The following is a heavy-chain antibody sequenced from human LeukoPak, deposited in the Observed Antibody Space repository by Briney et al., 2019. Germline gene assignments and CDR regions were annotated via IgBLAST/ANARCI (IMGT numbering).Heavy chain of an antibody. V-gene: IGHV5-51*01. Sequence: GESLKISCKCSGYSFTSYLIGWVRQMPGKGLEWMGIIYPGDSDTRYSPSFQGQVAISADKSISTAYLQWSSLKASDTAMYYCARTGYSSGWVFDIWGQGTMVTVSS. CDR1: GYSFTSYL. CDR3: ARTGYSSGWVFDI. J-gene: IGHJ3*02. D-gene: IGHD6-19*01. CDR2: IYPGDSDT.